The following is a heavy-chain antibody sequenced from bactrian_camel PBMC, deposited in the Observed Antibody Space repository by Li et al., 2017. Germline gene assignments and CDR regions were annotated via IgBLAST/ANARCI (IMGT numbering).Heavy chain of an antibody. V-gene: IGHV3S53*01. J-gene: IGHJ4*01. D-gene: IGHD2*01. Sequence: VQLVESGGGSVQSGGSLKLSCTLSEDIDETYCVGWFRQAPGKEREGVANIDSDGTPYYGDFVKGRFVISLDNAGNTLHLQLDSLKPEDTAVYYCTAGPTQTQIVPSHLCNFFETREQGTQVTVS. CDR1: EDIDETYC. CDR2: IDSDGTP.